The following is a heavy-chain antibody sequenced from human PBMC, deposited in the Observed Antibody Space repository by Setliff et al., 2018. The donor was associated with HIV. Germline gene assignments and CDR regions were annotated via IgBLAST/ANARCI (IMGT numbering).Heavy chain of an antibody. V-gene: IGHV4-31*03. CDR3: ARVGASGVASSMDYHYYMDV. Sequence: SETLSLTCTVSGGSTNSGGYYWSWIRQHPGKGLEWIGYMSYNGSTYYNPSLKSRITISVDTSKHQFSLKLSSVTAADTAVYYCARVGASGVASSMDYHYYMDVWGKGTSVTVSS. CDR1: GGSTNSGGYY. CDR2: MSYNGST. J-gene: IGHJ6*03. D-gene: IGHD2-2*01.